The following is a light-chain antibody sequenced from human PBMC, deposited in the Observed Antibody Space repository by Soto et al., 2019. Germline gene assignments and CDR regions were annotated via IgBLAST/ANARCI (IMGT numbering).Light chain of an antibody. Sequence: QSVLTQPPSVSGAPGQRVTISCTGSSSNIGAGYDVHWYQQLPGTAPKLLIYGNSNRPSGVPDRFSGSKSGTSASLAITGLQAEDEADYYCQSYDSSRTVFXTGTKLTVL. J-gene: IGLJ1*01. CDR3: QSYDSSRTV. CDR2: GNS. V-gene: IGLV1-40*01. CDR1: SSNIGAGYD.